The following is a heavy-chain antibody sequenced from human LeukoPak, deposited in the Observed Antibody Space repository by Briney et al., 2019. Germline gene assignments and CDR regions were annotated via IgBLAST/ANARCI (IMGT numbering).Heavy chain of an antibody. D-gene: IGHD1-26*01. CDR3: ARYSGSHDAFDI. J-gene: IGHJ3*02. CDR2: IIPIFGTA. Sequence: SVKVSCKASGGTFSSYAISWVRQAPGQGLEWMGGIIPIFGTANYAQKFQGRVTITTDESTSTAYMELSSLRSEDTAVYYCARYSGSHDAFDIWGQGTMVTVSS. V-gene: IGHV1-69*05. CDR1: GGTFSSYA.